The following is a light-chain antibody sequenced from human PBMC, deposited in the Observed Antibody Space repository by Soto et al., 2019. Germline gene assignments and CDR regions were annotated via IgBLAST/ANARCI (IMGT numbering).Light chain of an antibody. J-gene: IGKJ5*01. CDR1: QSVGSK. Sequence: EIVMTQSPATLSVSPGERATLSCRASQSVGSKLAWYQQRPGQAPRLLIYDASNRATGIPARFSGSGSGTEFSLTISSLQSGDFAVYYCQQYNNWLPITFGQGTRLEIK. CDR2: DAS. V-gene: IGKV3D-15*01. CDR3: QQYNNWLPIT.